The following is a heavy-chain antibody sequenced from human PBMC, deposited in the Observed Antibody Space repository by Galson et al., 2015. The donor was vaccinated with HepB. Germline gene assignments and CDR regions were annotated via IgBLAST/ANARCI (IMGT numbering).Heavy chain of an antibody. V-gene: IGHV5-10-1*01. D-gene: IGHD1-26*01. CDR3: ARDSRGSYYSGWLDP. J-gene: IGHJ5*02. CDR1: GYSFTTYW. Sequence: QSGAEVKKPGESLTISCKGSGYSFTTYWIGWVRQMPGKGLEWMGNIDPTDSYTNYNPSFQGHVAISADKSNSTAYLQWSSLKASDTAMYYCARDSRGSYYSGWLDPWGQGTLVTVSS. CDR2: IDPTDSYT.